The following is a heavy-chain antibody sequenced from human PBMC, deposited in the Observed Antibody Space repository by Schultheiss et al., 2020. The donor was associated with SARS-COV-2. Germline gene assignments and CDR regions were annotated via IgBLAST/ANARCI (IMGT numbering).Heavy chain of an antibody. CDR3: AREVLEWLDNDYYYYMDV. D-gene: IGHD3-3*01. CDR1: GFTFTTYG. J-gene: IGHJ6*03. CDR2: ISSRGTYI. V-gene: IGHV3-21*01. Sequence: GGSLRLSCAASGFTFTTYGMHWVRQAPGKGLEWVSAISSRGTYIYYADSVKGRFTISRDNAKNSLYLQMNSLRAEDTAVYYCAREVLEWLDNDYYYYMDVWGKGTTVTVSS.